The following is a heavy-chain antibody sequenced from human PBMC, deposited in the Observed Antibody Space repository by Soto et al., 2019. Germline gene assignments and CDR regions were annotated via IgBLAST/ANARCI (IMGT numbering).Heavy chain of an antibody. CDR3: ARVKAGYSSGWYGY. D-gene: IGHD6-19*01. CDR2: INHSGST. J-gene: IGHJ4*02. Sequence: QVQLQQWGAGLLKPSETLSLTCAVYGGSFSGYYWSWIRQPPGKGLEWIGEINHSGSTNYNPSLKSRVTISVDTSKNQFSLKLSSVTAADTPVYYCARVKAGYSSGWYGYWGQGTLVTVSS. V-gene: IGHV4-34*01. CDR1: GGSFSGYY.